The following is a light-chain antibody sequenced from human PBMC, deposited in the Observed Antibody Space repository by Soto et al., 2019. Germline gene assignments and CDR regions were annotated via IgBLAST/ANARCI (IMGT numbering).Light chain of an antibody. CDR1: SSDVGGYNY. CDR2: DVS. Sequence: QSALTQPASVSASPGQSITISCTGTSSDVGGYNYVSWYQQHPGKAPKLMIYDVSNRSSGVSNRFSGSKSGNTASLTISGLQAEDEADYYCSSYTSSSTLPVGTGTKLTVL. J-gene: IGLJ1*01. V-gene: IGLV2-14*01. CDR3: SSYTSSSTLP.